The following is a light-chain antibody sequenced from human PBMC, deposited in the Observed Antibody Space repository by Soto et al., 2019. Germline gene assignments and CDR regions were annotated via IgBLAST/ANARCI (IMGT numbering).Light chain of an antibody. CDR2: LNSDGSL. V-gene: IGLV4-69*01. J-gene: IGLJ3*02. CDR3: QTWSTDIRV. Sequence: QSVLTQPPSASASLGASVKLTCTLSSGHNSYAIAWHQQQPEKGPRYLMKLNSDGSLSKGDGIPDRFSGSSSGAERYLTISSLQSEDEADYYCQTWSTDIRVFGGGTQLTVL. CDR1: SGHNSYA.